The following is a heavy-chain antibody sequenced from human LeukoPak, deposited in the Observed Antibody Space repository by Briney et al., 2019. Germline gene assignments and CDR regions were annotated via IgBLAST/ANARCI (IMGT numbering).Heavy chain of an antibody. CDR3: ARVPNDYGDFFFDY. J-gene: IGHJ4*02. D-gene: IGHD4-17*01. CDR2: IYYSGST. V-gene: IGHV4-39*07. CDR1: GDSISSSSYF. Sequence: SETLSLTCTVSGDSISSSSYFWGWIRQPPGKGLEWIGSIYYSGSTYYNPSLKSRVTISLDTSKNHFSLKLSSVTAADTAVYYCARVPNDYGDFFFDYWGQGTLVTVSS.